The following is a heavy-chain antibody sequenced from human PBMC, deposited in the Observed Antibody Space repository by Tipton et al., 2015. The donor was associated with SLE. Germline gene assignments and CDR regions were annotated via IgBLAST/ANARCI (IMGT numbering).Heavy chain of an antibody. CDR2: IWYDGDNK. CDR3: AKSRTAAGMDSAVWSFDL. CDR1: GFTFGDYA. D-gene: IGHD6-13*01. J-gene: IGHJ2*01. Sequence: SLRLSCTASGFTFGDYAVSWVRQAPGKGPEWVALIWYDGDNKYYADSVKGRFTISRDTSKNTVYLQMNSLRPEDTAMYYCAKSRTAAGMDSAVWSFDLWGRGTLVTVSS. V-gene: IGHV3-30-3*02.